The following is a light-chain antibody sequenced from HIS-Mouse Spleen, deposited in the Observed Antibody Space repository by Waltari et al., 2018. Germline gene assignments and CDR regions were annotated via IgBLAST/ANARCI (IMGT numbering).Light chain of an antibody. V-gene: IGLV2-8*01. Sequence: QSALTQPPSASGSPGQSVTISCTGTSSDVGGYNYVSWYQQHPDKAPKLMIDEVSKRPSGVPARFSGSKSSNAASLTVSGLQAEDEADYYCSSYAGSNNWVFGGGTKLTVL. CDR1: SSDVGGYNY. J-gene: IGLJ2*01. CDR2: EVS. CDR3: SSYAGSNNWV.